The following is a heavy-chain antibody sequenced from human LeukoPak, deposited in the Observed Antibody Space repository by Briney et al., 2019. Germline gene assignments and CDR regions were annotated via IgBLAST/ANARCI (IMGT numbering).Heavy chain of an antibody. V-gene: IGHV4-59*12. CDR3: ARETTTVTTD. Sequence: PSETLSLTCNVSGDSMSIYYWSWIRQPPGKGLEWIGYIYHSGITNYNPSLKSRVTISVDTSKNQFFLKLSSVTAADTAVYYCARETTTVTTDWGQGTLVTVSS. CDR1: GDSMSIYY. D-gene: IGHD4-17*01. CDR2: IYHSGIT. J-gene: IGHJ4*02.